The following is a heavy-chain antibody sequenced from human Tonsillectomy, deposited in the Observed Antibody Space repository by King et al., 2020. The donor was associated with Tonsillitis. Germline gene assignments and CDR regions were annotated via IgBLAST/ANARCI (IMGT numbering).Heavy chain of an antibody. J-gene: IGHJ4*02. CDR2: IRAYNGNK. CDR3: ARDSCSSTSCQYGTLFDF. Sequence: QLVQSGGEVKKPGASVKVSCKASGYTFTSYGISWVRQAPGQGLEWMGWIRAYNGNKNYAPELQGRGTITTDTSTSTAYMELRSLRSDDTAVDYCARDSCSSTSCQYGTLFDFWGQGTLVTVSS. D-gene: IGHD2-2*01. CDR1: GYTFTSYG. V-gene: IGHV1-18*01.